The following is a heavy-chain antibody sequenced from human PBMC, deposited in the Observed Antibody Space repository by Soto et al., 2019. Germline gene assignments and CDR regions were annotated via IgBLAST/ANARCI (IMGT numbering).Heavy chain of an antibody. CDR3: TRGHYAGPGQ. D-gene: IGHD4-17*01. CDR1: GLTVGTSY. CDR2: IYADGAT. V-gene: IGHV3-53*01. Sequence: SGGSLRLSCAVSGLTVGTSYMTWVRQAPGKGLEWVSVIYADGATYYADPVKGRFTISRDNSRNILFLQMNDLRDDDTAIYYCTRGHYAGPGQWGQGTLVTVSS. J-gene: IGHJ4*02.